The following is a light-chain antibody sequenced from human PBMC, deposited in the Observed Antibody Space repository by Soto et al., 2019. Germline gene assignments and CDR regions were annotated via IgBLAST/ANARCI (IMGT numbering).Light chain of an antibody. V-gene: IGLV1-40*01. CDR2: ANT. CDR3: AAWDDSLNDYV. J-gene: IGLJ1*01. CDR1: SSNIGPTYD. Sequence: QSALTQPPSVSGAPGQRVTISCTGSSSNIGPTYDVHWYQQLPGTAPKLLIYANTNRPSGVPDRFSGSKSGTSASLAISGLQSEDEADYYCAAWDDSLNDYVFGTGTKVTVL.